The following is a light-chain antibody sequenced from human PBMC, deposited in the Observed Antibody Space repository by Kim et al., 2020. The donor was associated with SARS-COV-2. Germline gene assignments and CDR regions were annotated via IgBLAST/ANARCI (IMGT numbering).Light chain of an antibody. CDR2: QDS. J-gene: IGLJ3*02. V-gene: IGLV3-1*01. CDR1: KLGDKY. CDR3: QAWDSSTAV. Sequence: SYELTQPPSVSVSPGQTASITCSGDKLGDKYACWYQQKPGQSPVLVIYQDSKRPSGIPDRFSGSNSGNTATLTISGTQAMDEADYYCQAWDSSTAVFGGVTQLTVL.